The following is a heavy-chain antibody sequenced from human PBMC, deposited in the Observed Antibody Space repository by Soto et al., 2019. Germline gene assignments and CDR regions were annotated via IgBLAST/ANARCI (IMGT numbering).Heavy chain of an antibody. CDR3: ATVLRFLEWSRYFDC. V-gene: IGHV1-24*01. J-gene: IGHJ4*02. CDR2: FDPEDGET. D-gene: IGHD3-3*01. Sequence: ASVKVSCKVSGYTLTELSMHWVRQAPGKGLEWMGGFDPEDGETIYAQKFQGRVTMTEDTSTDTAYMELSSLRSEDTAVYYCATVLRFLEWSRYFDCWGQGTLVTVSS. CDR1: GYTLTELS.